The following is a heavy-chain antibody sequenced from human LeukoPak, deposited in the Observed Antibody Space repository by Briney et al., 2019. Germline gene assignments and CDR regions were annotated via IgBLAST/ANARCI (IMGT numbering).Heavy chain of an antibody. CDR3: ARDLGYSRRYYDFSD. CDR2: INPDSGGT. Sequence: ASVKVSCKASGYTFTGYYMHWVRQAPGQGLEWMGWINPDSGGTNYAQKFQGRVTMTRDTSITTAYMELSRLTSDDTAVYYCARDLGYSRRYYDFSDWGQGTLVTVSS. D-gene: IGHD3-3*01. V-gene: IGHV1-2*02. CDR1: GYTFTGYY. J-gene: IGHJ4*02.